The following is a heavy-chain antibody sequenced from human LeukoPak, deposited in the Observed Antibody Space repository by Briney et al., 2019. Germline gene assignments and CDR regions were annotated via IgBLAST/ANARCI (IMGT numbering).Heavy chain of an antibody. V-gene: IGHV4-61*02. CDR1: GGSISSGSYY. D-gene: IGHD1-26*01. J-gene: IGHJ4*02. CDR2: IYTSGST. CDR3: ARDFSWELPFDY. Sequence: PSQTLSLTCTVSGGSISSGSYYWSWIQQPAGKGLEWIGRIYTSGSTNYNPSLKSRVTISVDTSKNQFSLKLSSVTAADTAVYYCARDFSWELPFDYWGQGTLVTVSS.